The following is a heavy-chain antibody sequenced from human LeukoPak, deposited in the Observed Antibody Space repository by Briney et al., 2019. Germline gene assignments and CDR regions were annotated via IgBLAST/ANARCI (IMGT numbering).Heavy chain of an antibody. CDR1: GGSISSSSYY. V-gene: IGHV4-39*07. Sequence: SETLSLTCTVSGGSISSSSYYWGWIRQPPGKGLEWIGEINHSGSTNYNPSLKSRVTISVDTSKNQFSLKLSSVTAADTAVYYCARGLYDSSGYFDYWGQGTLVTVSS. J-gene: IGHJ4*02. CDR3: ARGLYDSSGYFDY. CDR2: INHSGST. D-gene: IGHD3-22*01.